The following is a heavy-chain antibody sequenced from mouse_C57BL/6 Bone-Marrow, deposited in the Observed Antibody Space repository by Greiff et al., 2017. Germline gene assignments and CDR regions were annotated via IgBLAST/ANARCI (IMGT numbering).Heavy chain of an antibody. D-gene: IGHD2-1*01. V-gene: IGHV3-6*01. CDR2: ISYDGSN. CDR3: AREGGYYGNYYD. J-gene: IGHJ2*01. Sequence: EVQLVESGPGLVKPSQSLSLTCSVTGYSITSGYYWNWIRQFPGNKLEWMGYISYDGSNNYNPSLKNRISITRDTSKNQFFLKLNSVTTEDTATYYCAREGGYYGNYYDWGKGTTLTVSS. CDR1: GYSITSGYY.